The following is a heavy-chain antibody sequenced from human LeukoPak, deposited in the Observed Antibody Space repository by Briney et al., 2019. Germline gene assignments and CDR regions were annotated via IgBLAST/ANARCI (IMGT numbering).Heavy chain of an antibody. CDR2: IYHSGST. D-gene: IGHD3-3*01. CDR3: ARDILHVVRFLEWPPDAFDI. Sequence: SETLSLTCTVSGYSISSGYCWGWIRQPPGKGLEWIGSIYHSGSTYYNPSLKSRVTISVDTSNNSFSLKLSFVTAADTAVYYCARDILHVVRFLEWPPDAFDIWGQGTMVTVSS. J-gene: IGHJ3*02. V-gene: IGHV4-38-2*02. CDR1: GYSISSGYC.